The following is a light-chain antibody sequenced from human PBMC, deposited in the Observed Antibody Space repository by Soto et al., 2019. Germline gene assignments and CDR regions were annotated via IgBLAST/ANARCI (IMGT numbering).Light chain of an antibody. J-gene: IGLJ1*01. CDR1: SSDVGGYNY. CDR2: DVS. V-gene: IGLV2-11*01. Sequence: QSVLTQPRSVSGSPGQSVTISCTGTSSDVGGYNYVSWYQQYSGKAPKVMIYDVSKRPSGVPDRFSGSKSGNTASLTISGLQAEDEADYYCCSYTNSSPYVFGTGTKVT. CDR3: CSYTNSSPYV.